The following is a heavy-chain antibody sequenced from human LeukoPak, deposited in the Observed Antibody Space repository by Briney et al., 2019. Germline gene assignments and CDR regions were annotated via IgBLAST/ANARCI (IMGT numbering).Heavy chain of an antibody. J-gene: IGHJ4*02. CDR1: GGSISGYY. CDR3: ARGGYIGDY. Sequence: SETLSLTCTVSGGSISGYYWSWIRQPPGKGLEWIGEINHSGSTNYNPSLKSRVTMSVDTSKNQVSLNVSSVTAADTAVHYCARGGYIGDYWGQGTLVTVSS. D-gene: IGHD5-24*01. V-gene: IGHV4-34*01. CDR2: INHSGST.